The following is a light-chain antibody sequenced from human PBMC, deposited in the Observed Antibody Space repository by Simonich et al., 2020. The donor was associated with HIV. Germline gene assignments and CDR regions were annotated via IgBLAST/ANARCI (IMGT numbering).Light chain of an antibody. V-gene: IGKV1-12*01. CDR2: AAS. CDR1: QGISNW. J-gene: IGKJ5*01. CDR3: QQANSFPIT. Sequence: DIQMTQSPSSVSASVGDRVTITVRARQGISNWLAWYQQKPGKAPKLLIYAASSLQSGVPSRFSGSGSGTDFTLTISSLQPEDFATYYCQQANSFPITFGQGTRLEIK.